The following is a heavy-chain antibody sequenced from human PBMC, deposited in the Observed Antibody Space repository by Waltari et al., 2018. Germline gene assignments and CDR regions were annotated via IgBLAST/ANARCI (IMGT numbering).Heavy chain of an antibody. Sequence: QVQLVQSGAEVKKPGSSVKVSCNSSGVTFSSYALSLVRQSPGQGLEWMGGIIPILGIANYAQKFQGRVTITADESTSTAYMELSSLRSEDTAVYYCARSGGAIELATDWGQGTLVTVSS. J-gene: IGHJ4*02. CDR1: GVTFSSYA. V-gene: IGHV1-69*04. CDR3: ARSGGAIELATD. CDR2: IIPILGIA. D-gene: IGHD5-12*01.